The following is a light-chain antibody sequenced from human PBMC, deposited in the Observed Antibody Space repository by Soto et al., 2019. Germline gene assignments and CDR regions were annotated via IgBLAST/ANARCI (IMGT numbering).Light chain of an antibody. CDR1: SSNIGSDT. J-gene: IGLJ3*02. CDR2: KSN. CDR3: AAWDDSLNGPV. V-gene: IGLV1-44*01. Sequence: QSVLTQPPSASGTPGQRVTISCSGSSSNIGSDTVNWYQQLPGTAPKLLIYKSNQRPSGVPDRFSGSRSGTSASLAISGLQSEDEADYYCAAWDDSLNGPVFGGGTQLTVL.